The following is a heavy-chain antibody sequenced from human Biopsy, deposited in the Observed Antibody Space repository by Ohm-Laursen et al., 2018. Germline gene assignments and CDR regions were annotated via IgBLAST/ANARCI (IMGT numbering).Heavy chain of an antibody. CDR1: GGSISSYY. J-gene: IGHJ4*02. CDR2: IYYTGST. Sequence: GTLSLTCTVSGGSISSYYWSWIRQPPGKGLEWIGYIYYTGSTNYNPSLKSRVTISVDTSKNQFSLRLSSVTAADTAVYYCARAAFGPFDSWGQGALVTVSS. D-gene: IGHD3-16*01. V-gene: IGHV4-59*12. CDR3: ARAAFGPFDS.